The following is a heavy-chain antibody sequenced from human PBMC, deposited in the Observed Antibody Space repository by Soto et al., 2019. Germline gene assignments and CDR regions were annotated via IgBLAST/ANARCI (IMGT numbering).Heavy chain of an antibody. CDR1: SGSIDDVDL. J-gene: IGHJ5*02. V-gene: IGHV4-4*02. Sequence: SETLSLTCAVSSGSIDDVDLWSWVRPSPGKGLEWIGETSHDGVTNYNPSLKSRVTISVDTSKNQFSLKLSSVTAADTAMYYCARERPDGSRLDPWGQGTLVTVSS. D-gene: IGHD6-13*01. CDR3: ARERPDGSRLDP. CDR2: TSHDGVT.